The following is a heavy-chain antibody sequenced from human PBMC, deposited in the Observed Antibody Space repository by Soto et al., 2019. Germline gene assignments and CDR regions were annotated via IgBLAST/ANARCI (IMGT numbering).Heavy chain of an antibody. Sequence: SETLSLTCAVYGGSFSGYYWSWIRQPPGKGLEWIGEINHSGSTNYNPSLKSRVTISVDTSKNQFSLKLSSVTAADTAVYYCARVRIQLWLRQDYYYGMDVWGQRTTVTVSS. CDR1: GGSFSGYY. D-gene: IGHD5-18*01. J-gene: IGHJ6*02. CDR3: ARVRIQLWLRQDYYYGMDV. V-gene: IGHV4-34*01. CDR2: INHSGST.